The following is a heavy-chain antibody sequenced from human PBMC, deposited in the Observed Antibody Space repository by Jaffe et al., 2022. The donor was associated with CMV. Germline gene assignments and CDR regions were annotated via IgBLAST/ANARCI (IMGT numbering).Heavy chain of an antibody. Sequence: QVQLQESGPGLVKPSETLSLTCTVSGGSISSYYWSWIRQPPGKGLEWIGYIYYSGSTNYNPSLKSRVTISVDTSKNQFSLKLSSVTAADTAVYYCARGPNSSSWNGIDDWGQGTLVTVSS. CDR1: GGSISSYY. D-gene: IGHD6-13*01. J-gene: IGHJ1*01. V-gene: IGHV4-59*01. CDR2: IYYSGST. CDR3: ARGPNSSSWNGIDD.